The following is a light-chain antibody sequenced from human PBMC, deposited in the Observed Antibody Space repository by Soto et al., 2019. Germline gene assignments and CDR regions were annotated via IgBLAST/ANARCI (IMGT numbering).Light chain of an antibody. Sequence: EIVMTQSPATLSVSPGERATLSCRASQSVSINLAWYQQKPGQAPRLLIYGASTRATGIPARFSGSGSGTEFTLTISSLQSEDFAVYYCQQYNNCPPFTFGQGTKLEI. V-gene: IGKV3-15*01. CDR3: QQYNNCPPFT. CDR2: GAS. CDR1: QSVSIN. J-gene: IGKJ2*01.